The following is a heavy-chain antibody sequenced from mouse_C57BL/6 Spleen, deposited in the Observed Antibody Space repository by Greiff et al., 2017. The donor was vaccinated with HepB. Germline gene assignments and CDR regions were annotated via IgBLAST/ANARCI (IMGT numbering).Heavy chain of an antibody. CDR2: FHPYNDDT. V-gene: IGHV1-47*01. Sequence: QVQLQQSGAELVKPGASVKMSCKASGYTFTTYPIEWMKQNHGKSLEWIGTFHPYNDDTKYNEKFKGKATLTVEKASSTVDLELSRLTSDDAAVYYCARRSGSSYDYYAMDYWGQGTSVTVSS. J-gene: IGHJ4*01. D-gene: IGHD1-1*01. CDR1: GYTFTTYP. CDR3: ARRSGSSYDYYAMDY.